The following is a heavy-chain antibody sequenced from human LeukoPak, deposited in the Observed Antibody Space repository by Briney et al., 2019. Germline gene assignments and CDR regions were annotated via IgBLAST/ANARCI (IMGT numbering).Heavy chain of an antibody. J-gene: IGHJ4*02. V-gene: IGHV3-7*01. CDR3: ATPTGYYPFDY. D-gene: IGHD4-17*01. CDR2: IKEDGSVK. Sequence: GGSLRLSCAASGFTFSRYWMSWVRQAPGKGLEWVANIKEDGSVKNYGDSVKGRFTISRDNAKNSVYLQMNSLRAEDTAVYYCATPTGYYPFDYCGQGTLVTVSS. CDR1: GFTFSRYW.